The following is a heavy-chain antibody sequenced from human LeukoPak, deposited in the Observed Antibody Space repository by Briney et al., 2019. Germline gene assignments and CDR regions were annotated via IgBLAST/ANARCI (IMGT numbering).Heavy chain of an antibody. V-gene: IGHV3-66*01. CDR2: IYSGGST. D-gene: IGHD3-22*01. J-gene: IGHJ3*02. Sequence: GGSLRLSCAASGFTVSSNYMSWVRQAPGKGLEWVSVIYSGGSTYYADSVKGRFTISRDNSKNTLYLQMNSLRAEDTAVNYCARDLGYYYDSSGYLNAFDIWGQGTMVTVSS. CDR3: ARDLGYYYDSSGYLNAFDI. CDR1: GFTVSSNY.